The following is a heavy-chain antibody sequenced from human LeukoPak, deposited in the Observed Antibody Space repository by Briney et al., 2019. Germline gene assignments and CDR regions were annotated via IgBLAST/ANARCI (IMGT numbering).Heavy chain of an antibody. CDR2: ITDSSRYI. CDR3: GRGLTVAGGTDY. Sequence: PGGSLRLSCAASGFTFSSYSMNWVRQAPGKGLEWVSSITDSSRYIYYADSVKGRLTISRDNAKNTLYLQMDSLRVEDTAVYYCGRGLTVAGGTDYWGQGTLVTVSS. CDR1: GFTFSSYS. V-gene: IGHV3-21*01. D-gene: IGHD6-13*01. J-gene: IGHJ4*02.